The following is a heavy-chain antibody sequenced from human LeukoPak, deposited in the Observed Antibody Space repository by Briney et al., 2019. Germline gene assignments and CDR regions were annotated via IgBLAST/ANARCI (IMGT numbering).Heavy chain of an antibody. CDR2: ISAYNGNT. V-gene: IGHV1-18*01. Sequence: ATVKVPCKASGYTFISYGINWVRQAPGQGLEWMGWISAYNGNTNYAQKLQGRVTMTTDPSTSTAYMELTSLRSDDTAVYYCARDTRSDYYDILTGPNWFDPWGQGALVTISS. D-gene: IGHD3-9*01. J-gene: IGHJ5*02. CDR3: ARDTRSDYYDILTGPNWFDP. CDR1: GYTFISYG.